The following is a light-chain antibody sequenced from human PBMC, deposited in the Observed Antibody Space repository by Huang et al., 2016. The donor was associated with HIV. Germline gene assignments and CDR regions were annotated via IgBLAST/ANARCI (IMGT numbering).Light chain of an antibody. CDR2: EVS. CDR3: MQSIQLPIT. V-gene: IGKV2D-29*02. J-gene: IGKJ5*01. Sequence: DIVMTQTPLSLSVTPGQPASISCKSSQSLLHSDGKTYLYWYLQKPGQSPQLLIYEVSSRCSGGTDRVSGSGSGTDVTLKISRVEAEDVGIYYCMQSIQLPITFGQGTRLEIK. CDR1: QSLLHSDGKTY.